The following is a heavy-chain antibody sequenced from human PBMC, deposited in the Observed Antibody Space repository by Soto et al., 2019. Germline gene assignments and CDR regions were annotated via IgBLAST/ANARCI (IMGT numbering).Heavy chain of an antibody. J-gene: IGHJ4*02. CDR2: ISSSGRTI. CDR3: ARGPRPSSAGTGAY. V-gene: IGHV3-48*04. Sequence: GGSLRLSCEAFGFTFSTYTMNWVRQAPGKGLEWVSYISSSGRTISYADPVKGRFSISRDNAKNSLYLQMNSLRGEDTAVYYCARGPRPSSAGTGAYWGQGT. CDR1: GFTFSTYT. D-gene: IGHD6-13*01.